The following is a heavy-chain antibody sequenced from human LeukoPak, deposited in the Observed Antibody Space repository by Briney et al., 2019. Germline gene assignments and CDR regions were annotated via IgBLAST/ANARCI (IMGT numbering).Heavy chain of an antibody. J-gene: IGHJ2*01. Sequence: GRSLRLSCAASGFTFSDYYMSWIRQAPGRGLEWVSYISKNGDQTNYADSLKGRFTTSRDNDKNSVYLQISSLRAEDAALYYCARGSGYFDIWGRGTRVTVTS. CDR3: ARGSGYFDI. CDR1: GFTFSDYY. CDR2: ISKNGDQT. V-gene: IGHV3-11*05.